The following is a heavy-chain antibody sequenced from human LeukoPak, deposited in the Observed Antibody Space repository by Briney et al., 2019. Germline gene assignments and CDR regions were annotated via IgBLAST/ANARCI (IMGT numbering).Heavy chain of an antibody. CDR2: EYFRASGPT. Sequence: SETLSLTCSVSGGSISSSSYYWGWVRQPPGKGLEWLGSEYFRASGPTDYNPSLKSRVSISLDTSRNLFSMKLTSVSAADTAVYYCARHKPTGSYPLELWGQGTLVTVSS. D-gene: IGHD3-10*01. CDR3: ARHKPTGSYPLEL. J-gene: IGHJ4*02. V-gene: IGHV4-39*01. CDR1: GGSISSSSYY.